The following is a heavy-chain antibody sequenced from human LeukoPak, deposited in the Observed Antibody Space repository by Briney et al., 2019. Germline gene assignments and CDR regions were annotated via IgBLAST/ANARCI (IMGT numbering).Heavy chain of an antibody. CDR1: GYSISSGYY. Sequence: PSETLSLTCTVSGYSISSGYYWGWIRQPPGKGLEWIGSIYHSGSTYYNPSLKSRVTISVDTSKNQFSLKLSSVTAADTAVYYCARVGELIDPWGQGTLVTVSS. CDR3: ARVGELIDP. V-gene: IGHV4-38-2*02. D-gene: IGHD3-10*01. CDR2: IYHSGST. J-gene: IGHJ5*02.